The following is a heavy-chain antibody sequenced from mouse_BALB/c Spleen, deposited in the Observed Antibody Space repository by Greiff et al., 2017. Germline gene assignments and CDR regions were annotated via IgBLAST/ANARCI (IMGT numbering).Heavy chain of an antibody. CDR2: ILPGSGST. V-gene: IGHV1-9*01. CDR1: GYTFSSYW. D-gene: IGHD1-1*01. CDR3: ARGRYYGSSQYYYAMDY. Sequence: VKLQESGAELMKPGASVKISCKATGYTFSSYWIEWVKQRPGHGLEWIGEILPGSGSTNYNEKFKGKATFTADTSSNTAYMQLSSLTSEDSAVYYWARGRYYGSSQYYYAMDYWGQGTSVTVSS. J-gene: IGHJ4*01.